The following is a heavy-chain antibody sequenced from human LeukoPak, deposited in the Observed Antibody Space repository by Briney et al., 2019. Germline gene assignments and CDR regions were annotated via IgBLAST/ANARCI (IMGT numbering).Heavy chain of an antibody. Sequence: PGRSLSLSCSASGFTFGDYAMNWVRQAPGKGLEWVGFIKSKANGGTTEYAASVKGTFTISSDDSKSIAYLQMNSLKTADTAVYYCTRGPSSLRALTPMNYWGQGALVTVSS. V-gene: IGHV3-49*04. J-gene: IGHJ4*02. CDR2: IKSKANGGTT. CDR1: GFTFGDYA. D-gene: IGHD4-23*01. CDR3: TRGPSSLRALTPMNY.